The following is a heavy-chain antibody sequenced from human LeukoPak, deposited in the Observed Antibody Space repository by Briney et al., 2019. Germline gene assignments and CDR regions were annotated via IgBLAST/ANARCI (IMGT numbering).Heavy chain of an antibody. J-gene: IGHJ4*02. D-gene: IGHD1-1*01. CDR2: INPNSGGT. CDR3: ARDRASFRNDSHLIDY. CDR1: GYTFTGYY. V-gene: IGHV1-2*06. Sequence: GASVKVSCKASGYTFTGYYMHWVRQAPGQGLEWMGRINPNSGGTNYAQKFQGGVTMTRDTSISTAYMELSRLRSDDTAVYYCARDRASFRNDSHLIDYWGQGTLVTVSS.